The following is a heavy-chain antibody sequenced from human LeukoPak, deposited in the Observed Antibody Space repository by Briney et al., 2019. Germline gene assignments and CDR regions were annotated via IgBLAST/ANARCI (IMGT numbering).Heavy chain of an antibody. D-gene: IGHD5-18*01. V-gene: IGHV4-59*01. CDR2: IYYSGST. CDR1: GGSISSYY. J-gene: IGHJ4*02. CDR3: ARDQSGYGYELDY. Sequence: SETLSLTCTVSGGSISSYYWNWIRQPPGKGLEWIGYIYYSGSTNYNPSLKSRVTISVDTSKNQVSLKLSSVTAADTAVYYCARDQSGYGYELDYWGQGTLVTVSS.